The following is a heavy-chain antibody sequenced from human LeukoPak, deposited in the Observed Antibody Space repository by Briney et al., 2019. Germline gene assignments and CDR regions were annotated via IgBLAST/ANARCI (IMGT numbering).Heavy chain of an antibody. CDR3: AKDRGYTVTLFDY. CDR2: INTDGSST. CDR1: GFIFSNW. Sequence: PAGGSLRLSCAASGFIFSNWMHWVRHAPGKGLAWVSRINTDGSSTSYADSVKGRFTISRDNAKNTLYLQMNSLRAEDTAVYYYAKDRGYTVTLFDYWGQGTLVTVSS. J-gene: IGHJ4*02. D-gene: IGHD4-17*01. V-gene: IGHV3-74*01.